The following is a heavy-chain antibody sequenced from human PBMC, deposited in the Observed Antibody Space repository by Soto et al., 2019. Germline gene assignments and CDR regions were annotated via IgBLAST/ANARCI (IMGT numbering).Heavy chain of an antibody. Sequence: GGSLRLSCAASGFTVSSNYMSWVRQAPGKGLEWVSVIYSGGSTYYADSVKGRFTISRDNSKNTLYLQMNSLRAEDTAVYYCARDRCSGGSCYWRDAFDIWGQGTMVTVS. J-gene: IGHJ3*02. V-gene: IGHV3-53*01. CDR1: GFTVSSNY. D-gene: IGHD2-15*01. CDR2: IYSGGST. CDR3: ARDRCSGGSCYWRDAFDI.